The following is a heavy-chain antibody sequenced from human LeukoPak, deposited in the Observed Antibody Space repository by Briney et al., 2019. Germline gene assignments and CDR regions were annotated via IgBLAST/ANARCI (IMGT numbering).Heavy chain of an antibody. V-gene: IGHV3-21*01. CDR2: ISSSSSYI. CDR3: ARLGYCSSTSCFH. J-gene: IGHJ4*02. Sequence: GRSLRLSCAASGFTFSSYSMNWVRQAPGKGLEWVSSISSSSSYIYYADSVKGRFTISRDNAKNSLYLQMNSLRAEDTAVYYCARLGYCSSTSCFHWGQGTLVTVSS. CDR1: GFTFSSYS. D-gene: IGHD2-2*01.